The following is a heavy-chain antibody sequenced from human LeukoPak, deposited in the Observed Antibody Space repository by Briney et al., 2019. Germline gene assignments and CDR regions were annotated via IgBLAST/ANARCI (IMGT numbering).Heavy chain of an antibody. Sequence: GGSLRLSCAASGFTFSSYWMSWVRQAPGKGLEWVANIKQDGSEKCYVDSVKGRFTISRDNAKNSLYLQMNSLRAEDTAVYYCARGSRFLEWFPYYYMDVWGKGTTVTVSS. D-gene: IGHD3-3*01. CDR3: ARGSRFLEWFPYYYMDV. CDR2: IKQDGSEK. CDR1: GFTFSSYW. V-gene: IGHV3-7*01. J-gene: IGHJ6*03.